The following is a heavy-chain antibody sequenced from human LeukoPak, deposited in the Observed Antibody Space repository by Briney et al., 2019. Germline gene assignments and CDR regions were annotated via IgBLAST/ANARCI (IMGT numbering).Heavy chain of an antibody. D-gene: IGHD5-18*01. V-gene: IGHV3-21*01. CDR1: GFTFSSYS. CDR2: ISSSSSYI. CDR3: ARRDPGYSYGSYYYMDV. Sequence: GGSLRLSCAASGFTFSSYSMNWVRQAPGKGLEWVSSISSSSSYIYYADSVKGRFTISRDNAKNSLYLQMNSLRAEDTAVYYCARRDPGYSYGSYYYMDVWGRGTTVTVSS. J-gene: IGHJ6*03.